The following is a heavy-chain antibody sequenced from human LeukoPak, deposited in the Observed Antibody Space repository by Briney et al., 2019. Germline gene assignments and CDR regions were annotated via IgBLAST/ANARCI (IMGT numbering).Heavy chain of an antibody. Sequence: GGSLRLSCAAPGFAVSSNYVSWVRQAPGKGLEWVSVIYTGGSTYYADSVKGRFTISRDNSRNSLYLQMDSLRVEDTAMYYCARGGTYDGTFQTWGQGTLVTVSS. CDR2: IYTGGST. D-gene: IGHD3-16*01. J-gene: IGHJ5*02. V-gene: IGHV3-53*01. CDR3: ARGGTYDGTFQT. CDR1: GFAVSSNY.